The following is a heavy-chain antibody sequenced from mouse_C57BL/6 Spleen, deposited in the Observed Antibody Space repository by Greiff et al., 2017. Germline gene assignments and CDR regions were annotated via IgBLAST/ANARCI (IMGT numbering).Heavy chain of an antibody. CDR1: GYTFTSYW. J-gene: IGHJ3*01. CDR2: IHPNSGST. CDR3: ARSRGNYYGSSPWFAY. D-gene: IGHD1-1*01. V-gene: IGHV1-64*01. Sequence: QVQLQQPGAELVKPGASVKLSCKASGYTFTSYWMHWVKQRPGQGLEWIGMIHPNSGSTNYNEKFKSKATLTVDKSSSTAYMQLSSLTSEDSAVYYCARSRGNYYGSSPWFAYWGQGTLVTVSA.